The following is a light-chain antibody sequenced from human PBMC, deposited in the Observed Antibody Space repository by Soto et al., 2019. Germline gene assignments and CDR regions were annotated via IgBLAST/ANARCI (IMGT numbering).Light chain of an antibody. J-gene: IGKJ2*01. CDR2: AAS. Sequence: DIQMTQSPSSLSASVGDRVTITCRASQGISTYLVWYQQRQGRAHKLLIYAASSLLSGVPSRFSGSGSGTDFTLTISSLQPEDFATYYCQQSYRTPYTFGQGTKLETK. CDR3: QQSYRTPYT. CDR1: QGISTY. V-gene: IGKV1-39*01.